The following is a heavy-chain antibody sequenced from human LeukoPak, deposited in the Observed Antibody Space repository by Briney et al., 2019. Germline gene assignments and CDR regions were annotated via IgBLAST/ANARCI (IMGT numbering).Heavy chain of an antibody. D-gene: IGHD6-19*01. CDR2: IYYSGST. Sequence: PSETLSLTCTVSGGSISSSSYYWGWIRQPPGKGLEWIGSIYYSGSTYYNPSLKSRVTISVDTSKNQFSLKLSSVTAADTAVYYCARDSSGWLFWFDPWGQGTLVTVSS. CDR3: ARDSSGWLFWFDP. J-gene: IGHJ5*02. CDR1: GGSISSSSYY. V-gene: IGHV4-39*07.